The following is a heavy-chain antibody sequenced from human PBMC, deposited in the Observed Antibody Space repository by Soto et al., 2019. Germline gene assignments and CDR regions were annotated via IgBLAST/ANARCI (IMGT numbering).Heavy chain of an antibody. CDR2: IYSGGDI. Sequence: EVQVVESGGGLVQPGGSLRLSCVAYGFSVSSNYMRWLRQAPGKGLEWVSLIYSGGDIYYTESVKGRFTISRDSSKNTLYLQMNSLRVEDTAVYYCARDRHCYSTGCYGLWGQGTLVTVAA. V-gene: IGHV3-66*01. D-gene: IGHD2-2*01. CDR1: GFSVSSNY. CDR3: ARDRHCYSTGCYGL. J-gene: IGHJ4*02.